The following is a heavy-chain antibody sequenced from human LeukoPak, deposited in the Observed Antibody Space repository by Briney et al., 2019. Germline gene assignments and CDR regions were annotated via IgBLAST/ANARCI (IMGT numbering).Heavy chain of an antibody. V-gene: IGHV4-39*01. Sequence: ASETLSLTCSVSGDSVNSGSYYWSWIRQPPGKGLEWIGSLYYTGSTYYNPSLESRVTISVDTSKNHFSLKLTSETAAGTAVYYCARLKGSTYPPDYWGQGTLVTVSS. J-gene: IGHJ4*02. CDR1: GDSVNSGSYY. CDR2: LYYTGST. CDR3: ARLKGSTYPPDY.